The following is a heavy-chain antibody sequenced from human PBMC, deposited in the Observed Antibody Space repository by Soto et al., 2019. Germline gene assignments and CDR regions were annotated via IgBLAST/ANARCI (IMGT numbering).Heavy chain of an antibody. V-gene: IGHV3-23*01. Sequence: EVQLLESGGGWLQPGGSLRLSCAASGFTFGNYAMSLVPHAPGKGLEWVSSISASGGTTYYADAVKGHFTISRDSFTNTLFLQMKSLRAEDTATYYCVKDRWRDGDHDTLDAFEIWGQGTMVTVSS. CDR1: GFTFGNYA. CDR3: VKDRWRDGDHDTLDAFEI. J-gene: IGHJ3*02. D-gene: IGHD4-17*01. CDR2: ISASGGTT.